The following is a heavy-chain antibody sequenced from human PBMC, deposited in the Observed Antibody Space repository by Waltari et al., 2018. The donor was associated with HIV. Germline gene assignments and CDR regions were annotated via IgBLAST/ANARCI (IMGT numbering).Heavy chain of an antibody. Sequence: ELEMVDSGGGLVQPGGSVRLSWRASKFNSSTYLNYCGRQLPGKGLVWVSRVNGDASSTDYADSVRGRFTISRDNAKNTVYLQMNSLRAEDTALYYCTRAVFWSGFFRDYFFDYWGQGTPVTVSS. J-gene: IGHJ4*02. CDR2: VNGDASST. CDR3: TRAVFWSGFFRDYFFDY. V-gene: IGHV3-74*01. CDR1: KFNSSTYL. D-gene: IGHD3-3*01.